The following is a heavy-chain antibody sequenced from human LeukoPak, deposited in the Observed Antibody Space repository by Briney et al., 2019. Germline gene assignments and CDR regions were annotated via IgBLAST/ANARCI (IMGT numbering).Heavy chain of an antibody. Sequence: ASVKVSCKASGYTFTSYTMYWVRQAPGQRLEWMGWINAGNGNTKYSQKFQGRVTITRDTSASTAYMELSSLRSEDTAVYYCAREGRGYGFDYWGQGTLVTVSS. J-gene: IGHJ4*02. CDR1: GYTFTSYT. V-gene: IGHV1-3*01. D-gene: IGHD5-12*01. CDR3: AREGRGYGFDY. CDR2: INAGNGNT.